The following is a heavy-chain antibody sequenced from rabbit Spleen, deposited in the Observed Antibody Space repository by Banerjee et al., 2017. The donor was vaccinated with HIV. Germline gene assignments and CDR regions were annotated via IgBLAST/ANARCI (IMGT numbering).Heavy chain of an antibody. D-gene: IGHD8-1*01. V-gene: IGHV1S40*01. Sequence: QSLEESGGDLVKPGASLTLTCTASGFSFTNTYYMCWVRQAPGKGLEWIACIVPGGRSSYYANWAKGRFTISKTSTTVTLQVTRLTAADTATYFCARDTGSSFSSYGMDLWGQGTLFTVS. CDR1: GFSFTNTYY. J-gene: IGHJ6*01. CDR3: ARDTGSSFSSYGMDL. CDR2: IVPGGRSS.